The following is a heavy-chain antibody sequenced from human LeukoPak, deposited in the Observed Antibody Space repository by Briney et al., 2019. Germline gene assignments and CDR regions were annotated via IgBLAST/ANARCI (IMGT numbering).Heavy chain of an antibody. CDR3: AREKTRLLRLSNWFDP. CDR1: GFTFSSYA. V-gene: IGHV3-23*01. Sequence: GGSLRLSCAASGFTFSSYAMSWVRQAPGKGLEWVSAISGSGGSTYYADSVKGRFTISRDNAKNSLYLQMNSLRAEDTAVYYCAREKTRLLRLSNWFDPWGQGTLVTVSS. CDR2: ISGSGGST. D-gene: IGHD1-1*01. J-gene: IGHJ5*02.